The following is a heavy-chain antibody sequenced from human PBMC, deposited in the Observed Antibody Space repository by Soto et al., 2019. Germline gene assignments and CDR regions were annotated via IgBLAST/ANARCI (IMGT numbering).Heavy chain of an antibody. J-gene: IGHJ4*02. D-gene: IGHD6-13*01. Sequence: PSETLSLTCTVSGGSISSSSYYWGWIRQPPGKGLAWIGSIYYSGSTYYNPSLKSRVTISVDTSKNQFSLKLSSVTAADTAVYYCARDVAAVALDYWGQGTLVTVSS. CDR2: IYYSGST. V-gene: IGHV4-39*02. CDR3: ARDVAAVALDY. CDR1: GGSISSSSYY.